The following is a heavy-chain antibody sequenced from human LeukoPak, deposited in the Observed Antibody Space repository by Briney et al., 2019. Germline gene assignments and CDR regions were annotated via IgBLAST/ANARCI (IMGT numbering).Heavy chain of an antibody. CDR3: ARAKGGELSGAVDV. V-gene: IGHV4-34*01. D-gene: IGHD3-10*01. CDR2: INHSGST. Sequence: TSETLSLTCTVSGGSISSYYWSWIRQPPGKGLEWIGEINHSGSTNYNPSLKSRVTISVDTSKNQFSLKLSSVTAADTAVYYSARAKGGELSGAVDVWGKGTTVTVSS. CDR1: GGSISSYY. J-gene: IGHJ6*04.